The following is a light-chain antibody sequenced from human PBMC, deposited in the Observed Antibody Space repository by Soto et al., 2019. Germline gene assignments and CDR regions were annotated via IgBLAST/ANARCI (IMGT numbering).Light chain of an antibody. Sequence: QSALTQPASVSGSPGQSITISCTGTSSDVGGYNYVSWYQQHPGKAPKLMIYDVSNRPSGVSSRFSGSKSGNTASLTISGLQAEDETDYYCSSYTTISPHVVFGGGTKLTVL. V-gene: IGLV2-14*01. J-gene: IGLJ2*01. CDR3: SSYTTISPHVV. CDR1: SSDVGGYNY. CDR2: DVS.